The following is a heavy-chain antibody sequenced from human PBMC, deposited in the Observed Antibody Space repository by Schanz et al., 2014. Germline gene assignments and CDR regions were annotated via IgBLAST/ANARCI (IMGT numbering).Heavy chain of an antibody. CDR1: GGSFSGYY. CDR2: IYYSGST. J-gene: IGHJ3*02. CDR3: SSDRGHGDFPADI. Sequence: QVQLQQWGAGLLKPSETLSLTCGVFGGSFSGYYCSWIRQHPGKGLEWIGYIYYSGSTSYNPSHKSRVTITVAAAKTQFALNLSSGTPADAAVDYYSSDRGHGDFPADIWGQGTMVTVSS. D-gene: IGHD4-17*01. V-gene: IGHV4-34*01.